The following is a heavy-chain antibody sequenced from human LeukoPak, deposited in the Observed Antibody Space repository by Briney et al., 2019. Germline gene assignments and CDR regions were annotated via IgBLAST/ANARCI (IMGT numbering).Heavy chain of an antibody. Sequence: GGSLRLSCAASGFTFSSYSMNWVRQAPGEGLEWVSYISSSSSYIYYADSVKGRFTISRDNAKNSLYLQMNSLRAEDTAVYYCARDLSCSSTSCYFHFDYWGQGTLVTVSS. CDR2: ISSSSSYI. CDR3: ARDLSCSSTSCYFHFDY. V-gene: IGHV3-21*01. CDR1: GFTFSSYS. D-gene: IGHD2-2*01. J-gene: IGHJ4*02.